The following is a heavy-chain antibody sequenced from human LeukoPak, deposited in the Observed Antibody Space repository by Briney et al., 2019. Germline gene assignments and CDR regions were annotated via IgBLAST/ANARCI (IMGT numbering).Heavy chain of an antibody. J-gene: IGHJ4*02. D-gene: IGHD3-10*01. V-gene: IGHV3-30*18. CDR2: ISYDGSNK. CDR1: GFTFSSYG. Sequence: PGRSLRLSCAASGFTFSSYGMHWVRRAPGKGLEWVAVISYDGSNKYYADSVKGRFTISRDNSKNTLYLQMNSLRAEDTAVYYCAKDRAIRNYFDYWGQGTLVTVSS. CDR3: AKDRAIRNYFDY.